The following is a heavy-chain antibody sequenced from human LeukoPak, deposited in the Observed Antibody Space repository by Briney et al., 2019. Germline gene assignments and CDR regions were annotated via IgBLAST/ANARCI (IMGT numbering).Heavy chain of an antibody. CDR2: IYSGGST. D-gene: IGHD1-26*01. CDR1: QFY. CDR3: ASGESYYLEN. J-gene: IGHJ4*02. Sequence: PGGSLKLSCAASQFYMNWVRQAPGKGLEWVSTIYSGGSTYYADSVKGRFIISRDNSKNSLYLQMNSLRAEDTAMYYCASGESYYLENWGQGTLDTVSS. V-gene: IGHV3-66*01.